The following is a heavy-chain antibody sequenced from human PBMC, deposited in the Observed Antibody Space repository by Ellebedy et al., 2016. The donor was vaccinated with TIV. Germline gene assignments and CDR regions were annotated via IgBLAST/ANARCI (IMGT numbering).Heavy chain of an antibody. CDR3: ARETYYYDTSAEIFDI. D-gene: IGHD3-22*01. V-gene: IGHV1-18*04. Sequence: ASVKVSCKASGYTFTSYGISWVRQAPGQGLEWMGWISAYNGNTNYAQKLQGRVTMTTDTSTSTAYMELRSLRSDDTAVYYCARETYYYDTSAEIFDIWGQGTMVTVSS. J-gene: IGHJ3*02. CDR2: ISAYNGNT. CDR1: GYTFTSYG.